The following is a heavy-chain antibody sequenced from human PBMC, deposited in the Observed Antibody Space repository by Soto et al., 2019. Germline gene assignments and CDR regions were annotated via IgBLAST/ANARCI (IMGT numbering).Heavy chain of an antibody. CDR2: ISSSSSYI. Sequence: EVQLVESGGGLVKPGESLRLSCAASGFTFSSYSMNWVRQAPGKGLEWVSSISSSSSYIYYADSVKGRFTISRDNAKNSLYLQMNSLRAEDTAVYYWARDSSIAVAATGDFDIWGQGTMVTVSS. CDR3: ARDSSIAVAATGDFDI. D-gene: IGHD6-19*01. CDR1: GFTFSSYS. J-gene: IGHJ3*02. V-gene: IGHV3-21*01.